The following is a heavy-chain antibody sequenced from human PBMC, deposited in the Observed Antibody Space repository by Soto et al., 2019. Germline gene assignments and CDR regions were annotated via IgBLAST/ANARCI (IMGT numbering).Heavy chain of an antibody. CDR2: IIPIIGIA. CDR3: ARDRAGYSSSWYWFDP. D-gene: IGHD6-13*01. CDR1: GGTFSSYT. Sequence: QVQLVQSGAEVQKPGSSVKVSCKASGGTFSSYTISWVRQDPGQGLEWMGRIIPIIGIAKYAQKFQGRVTITADKATSTAYMELSSLRSEDTAVYYCARDRAGYSSSWYWFDPWGEGTLVTVSS. J-gene: IGHJ5*02. V-gene: IGHV1-69*08.